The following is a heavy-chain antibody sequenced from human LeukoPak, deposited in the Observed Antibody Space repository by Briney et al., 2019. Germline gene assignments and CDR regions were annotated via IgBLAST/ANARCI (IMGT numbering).Heavy chain of an antibody. D-gene: IGHD3-16*01. CDR2: IDIDGRII. Sequence: GGSLRLSCAASGFTLSTYWMHWVRQGPGKALLWVARIDIDGRIITHADSVEGRFTISRDNAKNTVYLQMNDLRDEDTATYYCVRGLGDYWGQGTLVTVSS. CDR3: VRGLGDY. CDR1: GFTLSTYW. V-gene: IGHV3-74*03. J-gene: IGHJ4*02.